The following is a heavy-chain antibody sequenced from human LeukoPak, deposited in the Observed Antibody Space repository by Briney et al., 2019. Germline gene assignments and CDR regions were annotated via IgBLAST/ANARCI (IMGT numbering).Heavy chain of an antibody. V-gene: IGHV4-39*01. CDR3: PRQIGFGELSP. CDR1: GGSISSSSYS. D-gene: IGHD3-10*01. J-gene: IGHJ5*02. Sequence: PSETLSLTCTVSGGSISSSSYSWGWIRQPPGKGLEWIGSIYYYSGNTYYNPSLKSRVTISVDTSKNQFSLKVSSVTAADTAVYFCPRQIGFGELSPWGQGTLVPVSS. CDR2: IYYYSGNT.